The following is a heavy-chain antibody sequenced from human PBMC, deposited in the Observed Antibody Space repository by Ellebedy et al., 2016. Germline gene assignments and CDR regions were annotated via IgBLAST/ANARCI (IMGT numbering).Heavy chain of an antibody. CDR1: GFTFSSYW. CDR2: INRDGSST. D-gene: IGHD2-15*01. V-gene: IGHV3-74*01. J-gene: IGHJ4*02. CDR3: ASGCSGGICFGDY. Sequence: GGSLRLXCAASGFTFSSYWMHWVRQAPGKGLVWVSRINRDGSSTNYADSVKGRFTISRDNAKNTLFLQMNSLRAEDTAVYYCASGCSGGICFGDYWGQGILVTVSS.